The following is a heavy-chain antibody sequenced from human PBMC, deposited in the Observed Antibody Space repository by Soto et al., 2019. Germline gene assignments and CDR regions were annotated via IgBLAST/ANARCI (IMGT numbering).Heavy chain of an antibody. CDR1: GDSISTFY. J-gene: IGHJ4*02. V-gene: IGHV4-59*01. Sequence: KPSETLSLTCTVSGDSISTFYWSWIPQPPGKGLEWIGYIYYTGSTNYNPSLKSRVTMSVDTSKKQFSLKLTSVTAADTAVYYCARQRGNYFDYWGQGSLVTVSS. D-gene: IGHD3-10*01. CDR2: IYYTGST. CDR3: ARQRGNYFDY.